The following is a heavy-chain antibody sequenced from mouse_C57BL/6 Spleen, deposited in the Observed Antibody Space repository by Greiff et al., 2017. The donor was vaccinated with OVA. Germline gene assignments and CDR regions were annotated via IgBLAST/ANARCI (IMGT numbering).Heavy chain of an antibody. CDR3: ARDGYYGRWYFDV. Sequence: EVMLVESEGGLVQPGSSMKLSCTASGFTFSDYYMAWVRQVPEKGLEWVANINYDGSSTYYLDSLKSRFIISRDNAKNILYLQMSSLKSEDTATYYCARDGYYGRWYFDVWGTGTTVTVSS. V-gene: IGHV5-16*01. CDR1: GFTFSDYY. J-gene: IGHJ1*03. CDR2: INYDGSST. D-gene: IGHD2-3*01.